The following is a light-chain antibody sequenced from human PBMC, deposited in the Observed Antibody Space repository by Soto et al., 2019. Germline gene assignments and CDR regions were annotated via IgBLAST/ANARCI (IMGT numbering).Light chain of an antibody. V-gene: IGKV1-5*03. CDR1: QSISYW. Sequence: DIQMTQSPSTLSASVGDRVTITCRASQSISYWLAWYQQKPGKAPKLLIYNASSLGGGVPSSLSGSGSGTEFTLTISTLEPDDFAAYYCQQYNSYPLTFGGGTQVEIK. CDR3: QQYNSYPLT. J-gene: IGKJ4*01. CDR2: NAS.